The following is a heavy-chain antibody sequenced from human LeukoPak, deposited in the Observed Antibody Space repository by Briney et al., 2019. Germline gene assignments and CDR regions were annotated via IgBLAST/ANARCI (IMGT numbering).Heavy chain of an antibody. Sequence: GGSLRLXCAASGFTFSSYSMNWVRQAPGKVLEWVSYISSSSSTIYYADSVKGRFTISRDNSKNTLYLQMNSLRAEDTAVYYCAKLPRYYDILTGYYLIDYWGQGTLVTVSS. V-gene: IGHV3-48*01. D-gene: IGHD3-9*01. CDR1: GFTFSSYS. CDR3: AKLPRYYDILTGYYLIDY. J-gene: IGHJ4*02. CDR2: ISSSSSTI.